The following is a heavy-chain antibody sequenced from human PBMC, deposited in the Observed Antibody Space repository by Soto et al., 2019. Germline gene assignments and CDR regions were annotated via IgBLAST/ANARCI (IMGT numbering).Heavy chain of an antibody. J-gene: IGHJ4*02. V-gene: IGHV4-4*02. CDR1: GGSISSSNW. D-gene: IGHD6-13*01. CDR3: SRAAMGGSSWPFDY. Sequence: QVQLQESGPGLVKPSGTLSLTCAVSGGSISSSNWWSWVRQPPGKGLEWIGEIYHSGSTNYNPTRKSRYTISVDKSKTQFALKLSSVTAADTAVYYCSRAAMGGSSWPFDYWGQGTLVTVSS. CDR2: IYHSGST.